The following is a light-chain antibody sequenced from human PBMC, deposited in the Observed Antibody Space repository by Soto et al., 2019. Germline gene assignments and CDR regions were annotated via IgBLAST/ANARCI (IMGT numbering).Light chain of an antibody. J-gene: IGLJ3*02. V-gene: IGLV2-23*01. CDR2: NAK. CDR1: NSDVATHNL. Sequence: QSALTQPASVSGSPGQSVTISCTGSNSDVATHNLVSWYQQHPGKAPKRLIYNAKERPSRVSSRFSASKAGNTASLTISGLQPEDEADYFCCSYAGGLTWVFGGGTKLTVL. CDR3: CSYAGGLTWV.